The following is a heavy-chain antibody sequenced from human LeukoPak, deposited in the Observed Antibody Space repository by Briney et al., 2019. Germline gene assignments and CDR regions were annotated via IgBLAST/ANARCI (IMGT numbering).Heavy chain of an antibody. CDR1: GFTFRNYA. D-gene: IGHD2-8*01. CDR2: VSYDGIDT. CDR3: AKESALYSGGGYFDY. J-gene: IGHJ4*02. Sequence: GGSLRLSCAASGFTFRNYAMHWLRQAPGKGLGWVAVVSYDGIDTYYADSVKGRFTISRDNSKNTLYLQMNSLRAEDTAVYYCAKESALYSGGGYFDYWGRGTLVTVSS. V-gene: IGHV3-30-3*01.